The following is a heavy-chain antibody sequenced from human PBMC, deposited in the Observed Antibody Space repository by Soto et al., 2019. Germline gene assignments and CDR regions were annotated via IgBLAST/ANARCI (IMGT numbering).Heavy chain of an antibody. Sequence: QVQLVESGGGVVQPGRSLRLSCAASGFTCSHYAMHWARQAPGKGLEWVAVIWSDGSNENYADSVRGRFTISRDNPKNTLYLQMNSLRAEDTAVYYCARDYGSAPWDYWGQGALVTVSS. J-gene: IGHJ4*02. V-gene: IGHV3-33*01. CDR1: GFTCSHYA. D-gene: IGHD3-10*01. CDR2: IWSDGSNE. CDR3: ARDYGSAPWDY.